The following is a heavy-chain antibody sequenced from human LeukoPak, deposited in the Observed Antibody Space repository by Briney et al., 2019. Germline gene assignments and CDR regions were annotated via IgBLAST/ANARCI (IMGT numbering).Heavy chain of an antibody. CDR2: VHLSGRT. V-gene: IGHV4-4*02. J-gene: IGHJ4*02. CDR3: AREGGPYRPLDY. Sequence: SETLSLTCAVSGYSISTTNWWTWVRQPPGEGLEWIGEVHLSGRTHYNPSLESRVTMSVDMSENHISLRLTSVTAADTAVYYCAREGGPYRPLDYSGQGTLVTVSS. CDR1: GYSISTTNW.